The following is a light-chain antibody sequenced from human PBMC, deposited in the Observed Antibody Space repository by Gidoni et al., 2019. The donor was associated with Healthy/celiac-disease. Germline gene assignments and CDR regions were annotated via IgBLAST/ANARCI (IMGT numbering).Light chain of an antibody. CDR3: SSYTGSSTRYV. V-gene: IGLV2-14*01. CDR1: RSDVGGYNY. Sequence: QSALTQPASVSGSPGQPITISCTGTRSDVGGYNYVSWYQQHPGKAPKLMIYEVTNRPSGVSNRFSGSKSGNTASLIISGLQTEDEADYYCSSYTGSSTRYVFGTGTRVTVL. J-gene: IGLJ1*01. CDR2: EVT.